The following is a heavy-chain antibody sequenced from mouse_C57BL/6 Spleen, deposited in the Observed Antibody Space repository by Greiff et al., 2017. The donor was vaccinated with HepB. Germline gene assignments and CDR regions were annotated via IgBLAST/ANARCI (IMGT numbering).Heavy chain of an antibody. CDR1: GYTFTDYE. D-gene: IGHD1-1*01. J-gene: IGHJ4*01. CDR3: TRVDGSRDAMDY. Sequence: QVQLQQSGAELVRPGASVTLSCKASGYTFTDYEMHWVKQTPVHGLEWIGAIDPETGGTAYNQKFKGKAILTADKSSSTAYMELRSLTSEESAVYYCTRVDGSRDAMDYWGQGTSVTVSS. V-gene: IGHV1-15*01. CDR2: IDPETGGT.